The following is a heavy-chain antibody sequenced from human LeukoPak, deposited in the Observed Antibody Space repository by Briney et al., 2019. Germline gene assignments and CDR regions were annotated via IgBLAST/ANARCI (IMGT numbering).Heavy chain of an antibody. CDR3: AIRTRVPGAFDI. Sequence: SETLSLTCAVYGWSFSDFYWNWIRQSPGKGLEWIGEINHSGRINYNSSLKSRSTISVDMSKKQFYLKLTSVTAADMAVYYCAIRTRVPGAFDIWGQGTLLTVSS. J-gene: IGHJ3*02. D-gene: IGHD1-14*01. V-gene: IGHV4-34*01. CDR1: GWSFSDFY. CDR2: INHSGRI.